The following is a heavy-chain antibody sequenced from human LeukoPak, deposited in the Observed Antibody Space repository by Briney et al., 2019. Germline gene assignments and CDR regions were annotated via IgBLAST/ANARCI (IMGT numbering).Heavy chain of an antibody. CDR2: IYYSGST. Sequence: SETLSLTCTVSGGSISSYYWSWIRQPPGKGLGWIGYIYYSGSTNYNPPLKSRVTISVDTSKNQFSLKLSSVTAADTAVYYCAREGTAMGADYWGQGTLVTVSS. CDR3: AREGTAMGADY. J-gene: IGHJ4*02. CDR1: GGSISSYY. D-gene: IGHD5-18*01. V-gene: IGHV4-59*01.